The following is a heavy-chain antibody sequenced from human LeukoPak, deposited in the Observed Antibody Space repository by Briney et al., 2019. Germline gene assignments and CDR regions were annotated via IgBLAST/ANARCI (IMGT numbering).Heavy chain of an antibody. CDR2: ISGSGGST. J-gene: IGHJ4*02. CDR1: GFTFSSYA. CDR3: AKDWVGATAFDY. Sequence: PGGSLRLSCAASGFTFSSYAMSWVRQAPGEGLEWVSAISGSGGSTYYADSVKGRFTISRDNSKNTLYLQMNSLRAEDTAVYYCAKDWVGATAFDYWGQGTLVTVSS. D-gene: IGHD1-26*01. V-gene: IGHV3-23*01.